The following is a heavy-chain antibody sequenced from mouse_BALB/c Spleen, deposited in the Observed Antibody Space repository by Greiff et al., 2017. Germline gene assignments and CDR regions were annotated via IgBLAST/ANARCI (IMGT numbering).Heavy chain of an antibody. CDR2: ISYSGST. CDR3: ACHGLFGSSGLAY. Sequence: EVKLVESGPSLVKPSQSLSLTCSVTGDSITSGYWNWIRKFPGNKLEYMGYISYSGSTYYNPSLISRISTTRDTSKNQYYLQLNSVTTADTATEYYACHGLFGSSGLAYWGQGTLVTVSA. CDR1: GDSITSGY. J-gene: IGHJ3*01. D-gene: IGHD1-1*01. V-gene: IGHV3-8*02.